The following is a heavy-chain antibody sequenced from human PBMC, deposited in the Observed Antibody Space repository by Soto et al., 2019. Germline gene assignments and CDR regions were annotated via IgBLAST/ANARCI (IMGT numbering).Heavy chain of an antibody. Sequence: EVQLVESGGGLVQPGGSLRLSCAASGFTFSYYSMNWVRQAPGKGLEWVSNISSGSTTIYYAESVKGRFTISRDNGKNSLYLQVNSLRAEGTAAYCCAREAAGDFIAYWGPGTLVTVSS. CDR2: ISSGSTTI. J-gene: IGHJ4*02. V-gene: IGHV3-48*01. CDR3: AREAAGDFIAY. CDR1: GFTFSYYS. D-gene: IGHD3-16*01.